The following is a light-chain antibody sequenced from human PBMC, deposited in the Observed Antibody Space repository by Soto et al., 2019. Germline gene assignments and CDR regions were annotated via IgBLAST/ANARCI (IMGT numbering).Light chain of an antibody. V-gene: IGKV1-9*01. CDR1: QTISSY. CDR3: QQVYGHPPA. CDR2: DVS. J-gene: IGKJ5*01. Sequence: DIQMTQSPSSLSASVGDRVTISCRASQTISSYLHWYQHKPGRVPRLLISDVSTLQSGVPSRFSGSGSGTEFTLTISSLQPEDVATYFCQQVYGHPPAFGPGTRLDIK.